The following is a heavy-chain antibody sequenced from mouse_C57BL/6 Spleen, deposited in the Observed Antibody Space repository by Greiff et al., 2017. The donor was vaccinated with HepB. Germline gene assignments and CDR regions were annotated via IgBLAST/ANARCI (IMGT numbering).Heavy chain of an antibody. Sequence: EVKLQESGPGLVKPSQSLSLTCSVTGYSITSGYYWNWIRQFPGNKLEWMGYISYDGSNNYNPSLKNRISITRDTSKNQFFLKLNSVTTEDTATYYCAREGGIVNYFDYWGQGTTLTVSS. D-gene: IGHD2-5*01. CDR3: AREGGIVNYFDY. J-gene: IGHJ2*01. CDR2: ISYDGSN. CDR1: GYSITSGYY. V-gene: IGHV3-6*01.